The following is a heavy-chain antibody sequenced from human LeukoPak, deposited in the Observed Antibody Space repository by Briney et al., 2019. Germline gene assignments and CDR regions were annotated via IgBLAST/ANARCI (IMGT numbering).Heavy chain of an antibody. CDR1: GGSISSYY. CDR2: IYYSGST. V-gene: IGHV4-59*01. J-gene: IGHJ4*02. D-gene: IGHD1-26*01. Sequence: SETLSLTCTVSGGSISSYYWSWIRQPPGKGLEWIGYIYYSGSTNYNPSLKSRVTISVDTSKNQFSLKLSSVTAADTAVYYCARERIVGAMTYYFDYWGQGTLVTVSS. CDR3: ARERIVGAMTYYFDY.